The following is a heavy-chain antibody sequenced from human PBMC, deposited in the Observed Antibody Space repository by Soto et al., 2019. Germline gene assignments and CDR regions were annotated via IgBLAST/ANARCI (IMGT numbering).Heavy chain of an antibody. J-gene: IGHJ4*02. CDR3: VKDHCGGDCYSEPYFDS. CDR1: GFTFSSYG. CDR2: IWYDGSNK. D-gene: IGHD2-21*02. V-gene: IGHV3-33*06. Sequence: PGGSLRLSCAASGFTFSSYGIHWVRQAPGRGLEWVAVIWYDGSNKYYADSVQGRFTISRDNSKNTVYLQMNSLRVEDTAVYYCVKDHCGGDCYSEPYFDSWGQGTLVTVSS.